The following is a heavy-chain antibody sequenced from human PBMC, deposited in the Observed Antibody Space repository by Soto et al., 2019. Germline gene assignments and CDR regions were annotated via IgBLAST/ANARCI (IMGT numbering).Heavy chain of an antibody. CDR1: GDNFKKNV. V-gene: IGHV1-69*10. J-gene: IGHJ6*02. D-gene: IGHD3-10*01. CDR3: ARGPFRPSAMDG. Sequence: SVKVSCKTSGDNFKKNVFTWVRQAPGQGLEWMGGTIPALGKTHYIEKFQGRVTITVDDATRTVYMEVRDLTCEDTAIYYCARGPFRPSAMDGWGQGSTVTDAS. CDR2: TIPALGKT.